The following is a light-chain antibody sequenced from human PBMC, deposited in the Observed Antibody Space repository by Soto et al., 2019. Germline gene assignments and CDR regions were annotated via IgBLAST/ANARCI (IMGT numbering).Light chain of an antibody. CDR1: QSVSTH. CDR3: QQYYDWPPKYT. Sequence: EIVMTQSPATLSVSPGDRVTLPCRASQSVSTHLAWYQQRPGQAPRLLIYGASTRATGVPGRFSGSGSGTEFTLTISSLQSEDFALYFCQQYYDWPPKYTFGQGTKLEIK. CDR2: GAS. J-gene: IGKJ2*01. V-gene: IGKV3-15*01.